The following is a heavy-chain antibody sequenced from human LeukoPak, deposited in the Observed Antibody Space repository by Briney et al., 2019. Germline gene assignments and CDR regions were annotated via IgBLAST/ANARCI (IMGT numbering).Heavy chain of an antibody. V-gene: IGHV3-21*01. Sequence: GGSLRLSCAASGFTFSSYSMNWVRQAPGKGLEWVSSISSSSSYIYYADSVKGRFTISRDNAKNSLHLQMNSLRAEDTAVYYCARTRGYSDAFDIWGQGTMVTVSS. CDR3: ARTRGYSDAFDI. CDR1: GFTFSSYS. J-gene: IGHJ3*02. D-gene: IGHD5-18*01. CDR2: ISSSSSYI.